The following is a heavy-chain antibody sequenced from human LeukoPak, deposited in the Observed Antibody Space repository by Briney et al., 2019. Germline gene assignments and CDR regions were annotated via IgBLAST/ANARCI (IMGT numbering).Heavy chain of an antibody. Sequence: ASVKVSCKASGYTFTDYYVHWVRQAPGQGLEWMGWINPNSGDTNYAQKFQGRVTMTRDTSISTAYLDLSSLKSDDTAVYYCARDRRELRYVDWLLDYWGQGTLVTVSS. J-gene: IGHJ4*02. CDR3: ARDRRELRYVDWLLDY. CDR1: GYTFTDYY. CDR2: INPNSGDT. D-gene: IGHD3-9*01. V-gene: IGHV1-2*02.